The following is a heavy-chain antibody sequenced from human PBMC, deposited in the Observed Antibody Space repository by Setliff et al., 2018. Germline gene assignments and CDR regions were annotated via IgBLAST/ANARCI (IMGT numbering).Heavy chain of an antibody. Sequence: PSETLSLTCTVSGGSISSYYWSWIRQHPGMGLEWIGYIYYSGSTYHNPSLKTLVTISVDTSKNQFSLKLSSVTAADTAVYYCARCSGSYDAFDIWGQGTMVTVSS. CDR1: GGSISSYY. V-gene: IGHV4-59*06. CDR3: ARCSGSYDAFDI. D-gene: IGHD1-26*01. CDR2: IYYSGST. J-gene: IGHJ3*02.